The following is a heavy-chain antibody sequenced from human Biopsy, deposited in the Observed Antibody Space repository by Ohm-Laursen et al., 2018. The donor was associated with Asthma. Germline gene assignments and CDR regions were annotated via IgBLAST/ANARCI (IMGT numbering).Heavy chain of an antibody. CDR1: GYTFNSAG. D-gene: IGHD3-10*01. Sequence: AASVNVSCKNSGYTFNSAGITWVRQAPGQGLEWMGWISVYNGNTKVAQKLQDRVTMITDTSTSTAYMELRSLRSDDTAVYFCARAVDYSHYYGIDVWGQGTTVTVS. CDR2: ISVYNGNT. CDR3: ARAVDYSHYYGIDV. J-gene: IGHJ6*02. V-gene: IGHV1-18*01.